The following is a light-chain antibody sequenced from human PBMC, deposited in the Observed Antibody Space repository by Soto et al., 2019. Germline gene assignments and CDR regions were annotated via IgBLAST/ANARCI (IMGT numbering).Light chain of an antibody. CDR2: GAS. CDR3: QQYGSSGT. J-gene: IGKJ1*01. Sequence: EIVLTQSASTLSLSAGERATLSCRASQSVSSYLAWYQQKPGQAPRLLIYGASNRATGIPDRFSGSASGTDFTLTISRLEPEDFAVYYCQQYGSSGTFGQGTKVDIK. CDR1: QSVSSY. V-gene: IGKV3-20*01.